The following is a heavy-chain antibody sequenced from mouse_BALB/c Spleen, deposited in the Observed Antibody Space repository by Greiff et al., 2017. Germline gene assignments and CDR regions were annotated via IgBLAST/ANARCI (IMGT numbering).Heavy chain of an antibody. V-gene: IGHV1S22*01. D-gene: IGHD6-2*01. Sequence: LQQPGSELVRPGASVKLSCKASGYTFTSYWMHWVKQRPGQGLEWIGNIYPGSGSTNYDEKFKSKATLTVDTSSSTAYMQLSSLTSEDSAVYYCTRGGESYAMDYWGQGTSVTVSS. CDR1: GYTFTSYW. CDR2: IYPGSGST. CDR3: TRGGESYAMDY. J-gene: IGHJ4*01.